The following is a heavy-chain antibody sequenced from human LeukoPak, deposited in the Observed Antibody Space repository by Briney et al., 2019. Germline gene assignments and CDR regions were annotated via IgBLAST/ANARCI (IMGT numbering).Heavy chain of an antibody. CDR2: INHSGST. J-gene: IGHJ4*02. D-gene: IGHD6-19*01. V-gene: IGHV4-34*01. CDR1: GGSFSGYY. Sequence: SETLSLTCAVYGGSFSGYYWSWIRQPPGKGLEWIGEINHSGSTNYNPSLKSRVTISVDTSKNQFSLKLSSVTAADTAVYYCARGTRPSSGWYRAVDYWGQGTLVTVSS. CDR3: ARGTRPSSGWYRAVDY.